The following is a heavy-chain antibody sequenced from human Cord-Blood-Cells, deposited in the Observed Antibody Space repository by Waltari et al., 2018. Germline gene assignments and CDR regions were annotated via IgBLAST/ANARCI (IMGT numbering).Heavy chain of an antibody. J-gene: IGHJ4*02. CDR2: ISYDGSNK. V-gene: IGHV3-30*18. D-gene: IGHD3-3*01. CDR3: AKDGNVFLDY. Sequence: QVQLVESGGGVVQPGRSLRLSCAASGFTLSSYGMPWVRQAPGKGLEWVAVISYDGSNKYYADSVKGRFTISRDNSKNTLYLQMNSLRAEDTTVYYCAKDGNVFLDYWGQGTLVTVSS. CDR1: GFTLSSYG.